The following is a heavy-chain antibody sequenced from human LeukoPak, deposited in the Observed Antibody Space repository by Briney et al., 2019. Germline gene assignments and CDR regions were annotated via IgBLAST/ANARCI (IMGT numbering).Heavy chain of an antibody. V-gene: IGHV1-46*01. CDR2: INPSGGST. D-gene: IGHD5-18*01. CDR1: GYTFTSYY. Sequence: GASVKVSCKASGYTFTSYYMHWVRQAPGQGLEWMGIINPSGGSTSYAQKFQGRVTMTRDMSTSTVYMELSSLRSEDTAVYYCARDLSGSGYSYGYYFDYWGQGTLVTVSS. J-gene: IGHJ4*02. CDR3: ARDLSGSGYSYGYYFDY.